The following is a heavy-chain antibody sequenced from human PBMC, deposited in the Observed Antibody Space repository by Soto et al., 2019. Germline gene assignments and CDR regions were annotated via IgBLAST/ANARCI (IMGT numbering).Heavy chain of an antibody. Sequence: GGALRLSCAAYGFTFSSYGMHWVRQAPGKGLEWVAVIWYDGSNKYYADSVKGRFTISRDNSKNTLYLQMNSLRAEDTAVYYCARGLYTYYCYYYGMGVWGQGTTVTVSS. CDR3: ARGLYTYYCYYYGMGV. J-gene: IGHJ6*02. CDR2: IWYDGSNK. D-gene: IGHD2-8*01. CDR1: GFTFSSYG. V-gene: IGHV3-33*01.